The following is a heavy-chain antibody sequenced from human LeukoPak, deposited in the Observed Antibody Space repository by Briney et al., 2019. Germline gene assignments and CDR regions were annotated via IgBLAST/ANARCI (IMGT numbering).Heavy chain of an antibody. CDR2: IRYDGSNK. Sequence: GESLRLSCAAAGFTFSSYGMHWVRQAPGKGLEWVAFIRYDGSNKYYADSVKGRFTISRDNSKNTLYLQMNSLRAEDTAVYYCAKETTYYRDYHRYYLDYWRQGTLVTVSS. CDR1: GFTFSSYG. CDR3: AKETTYYRDYHRYYLDY. V-gene: IGHV3-30*02. D-gene: IGHD4-17*01. J-gene: IGHJ4*02.